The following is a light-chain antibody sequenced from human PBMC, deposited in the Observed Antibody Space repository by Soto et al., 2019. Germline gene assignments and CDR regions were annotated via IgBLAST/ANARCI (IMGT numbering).Light chain of an antibody. CDR1: QSFGSS. CDR2: HAS. CDR3: HQRGIWPHT. V-gene: IGKV3-11*01. Sequence: VVLTQSPATLSLSPGETATLSCRASQSFGSSLAWYQQKPGQAPRLLIHHASTRAAGIPARFSGSGSGTDFSLTISSLEPEDFAVYYCHQRGIWPHTFGPGTKVDIK. J-gene: IGKJ3*01.